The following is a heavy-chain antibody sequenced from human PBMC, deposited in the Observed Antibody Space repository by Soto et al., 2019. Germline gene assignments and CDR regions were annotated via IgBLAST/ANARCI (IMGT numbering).Heavy chain of an antibody. CDR1: GFTFSDHY. J-gene: IGHJ5*02. D-gene: IGHD1-26*01. CDR2: IKNKGDRYTN. Sequence: EVQLVESGGGLVQPGGSLRLSCAASGFTFSDHYMDWVRQARGKGLEWVGRIKNKGDRYTNEYAASVKGRFSISRDDSKKSGYVQMTTLGTEDTAVYYYASLWDGCFDAWGEGTLFTVCS. CDR3: ASLWDGCFDA. V-gene: IGHV3-72*01.